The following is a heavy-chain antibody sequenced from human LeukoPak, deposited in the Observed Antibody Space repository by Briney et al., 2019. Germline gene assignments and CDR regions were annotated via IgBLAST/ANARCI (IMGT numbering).Heavy chain of an antibody. V-gene: IGHV3-33*01. Sequence: PGGSLRLSCAASGFTFSSYGMHWVRQAPGKGREWVAVIWYDGSNKYYADPVKGRFTISRDNSKNTLYLQMNSLRAEDTAVYYCARDPYSSSWYLFQHWGQGTLVTVSS. CDR2: IWYDGSNK. D-gene: IGHD6-13*01. J-gene: IGHJ1*01. CDR3: ARDPYSSSWYLFQH. CDR1: GFTFSSYG.